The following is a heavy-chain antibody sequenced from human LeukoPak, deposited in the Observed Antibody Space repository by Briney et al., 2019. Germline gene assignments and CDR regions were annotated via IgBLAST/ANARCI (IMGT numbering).Heavy chain of an antibody. CDR3: ARDRYYDSSDAFDI. D-gene: IGHD3-22*01. J-gene: IGHJ3*02. CDR2: IYYSGTT. Sequence: PSETLSLTCSISGDSISGHYWSWIRQPPGKGLEWIGYIYYSGTTNYNPSLKSRVTISVDTSKNQFSLKLSSVTAADTAVYYCARDRYYDSSDAFDIWGQGTMVTVSS. V-gene: IGHV4-59*11. CDR1: GDSISGHY.